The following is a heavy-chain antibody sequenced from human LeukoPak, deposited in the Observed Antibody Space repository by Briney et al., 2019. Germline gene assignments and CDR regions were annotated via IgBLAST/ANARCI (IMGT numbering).Heavy chain of an antibody. D-gene: IGHD3-10*01. J-gene: IGHJ6*02. CDR1: GFTFSTYW. V-gene: IGHV1-24*01. Sequence: GGSLRLSCAASGFTFSTYWMTWVRQAPGKGLEWMGGFDPEDGETIYAQKFQGRVTMTEDTSTDTAYMELSSLRSEDTAVYYCVTLGWFGEAYGMDVWGQGTTVTVSS. CDR2: FDPEDGET. CDR3: VTLGWFGEAYGMDV.